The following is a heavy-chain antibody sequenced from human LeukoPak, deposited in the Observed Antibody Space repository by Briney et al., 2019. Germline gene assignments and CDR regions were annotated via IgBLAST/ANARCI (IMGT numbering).Heavy chain of an antibody. Sequence: PGGSLRLSCAASGFTFSSYEMNWVRQAPGKGLEWVSYISRSGSTIYYVDSVKGRFTISRDNAKNSLYLQMNSLRADDTAVYYCARSAPFDSSGGLFDYWGQGTLVTVSS. V-gene: IGHV3-48*03. CDR1: GFTFSSYE. CDR3: ARSAPFDSSGGLFDY. CDR2: ISRSGSTI. D-gene: IGHD6-19*01. J-gene: IGHJ4*02.